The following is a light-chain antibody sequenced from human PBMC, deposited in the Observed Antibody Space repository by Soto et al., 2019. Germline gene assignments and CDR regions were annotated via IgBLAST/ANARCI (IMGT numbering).Light chain of an antibody. CDR1: SSDVGGYNY. CDR2: EVS. J-gene: IGLJ3*02. CDR3: SSYTSSSTPWV. V-gene: IGLV2-14*01. Sequence: QSALTQPASVSGSPGQSITISCTGTSSDVGGYNYVSWYQQHPGKAPKLMIYEVSNRPSGVSNRFSGSKSGNTASLTISGXXXXXXXXYYCSSYTSSSTPWVFGGGTKLTV.